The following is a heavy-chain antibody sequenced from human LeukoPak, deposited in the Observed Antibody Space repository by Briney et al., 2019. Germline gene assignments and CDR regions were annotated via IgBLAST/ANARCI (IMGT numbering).Heavy chain of an antibody. CDR2: INRDGSSP. D-gene: IGHD2-21*02. V-gene: IGHV3-74*01. CDR3: ARDSVTAINDY. J-gene: IGHJ4*02. CDR1: GFMFSSYW. Sequence: GGSLRLSCGASGFMFSSYWMHWVRQAPGKGLVWVSRINRDGSSPSYADSVKGRFTISRDNAKNTLYLQMNSLSAEDTAVYYCARDSVTAINDYWGQGTLVTVSS.